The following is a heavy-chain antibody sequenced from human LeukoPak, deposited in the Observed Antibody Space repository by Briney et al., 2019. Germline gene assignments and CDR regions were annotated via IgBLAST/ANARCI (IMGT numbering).Heavy chain of an antibody. V-gene: IGHV3-11*01. CDR1: GFTFSDYY. J-gene: IGHJ4*02. CDR3: ARVATSSGWYPMGY. CDR2: ISSSGSTI. D-gene: IGHD6-19*01. Sequence: GGSLRLSCAAFGFTFSDYYMSWLRQAPGKGLEWVSYISSSGSTIYYADSVKGRFTISRDNAKNSLYLQMNSLRAEDTAVYYCARVATSSGWYPMGYWGQGTLVTVSS.